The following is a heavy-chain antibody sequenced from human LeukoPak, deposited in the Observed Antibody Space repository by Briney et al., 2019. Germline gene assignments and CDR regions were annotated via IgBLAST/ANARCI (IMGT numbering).Heavy chain of an antibody. CDR3: AKLSGGSLFYYYYYYMDV. D-gene: IGHD2-15*01. J-gene: IGHJ6*03. CDR2: ISGSGGST. CDR1: GFTFSSYA. V-gene: IGHV3-23*01. Sequence: GGSLRLSCAASGFTFSSYAMSWVRQAPGKGLEWVSAISGSGGSTYDADSVKGRFTITRDNSKNTLYLQMNSLRVEDTAVYYCAKLSGGSLFYYYYYYMDVWGKGTTVTVSS.